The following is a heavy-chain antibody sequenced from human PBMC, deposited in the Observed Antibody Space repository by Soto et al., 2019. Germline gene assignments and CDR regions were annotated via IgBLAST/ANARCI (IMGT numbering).Heavy chain of an antibody. CDR2: IYYSGST. CDR1: GGSISSGGYY. CDR3: ARRWGKGIAAAGRRVDY. D-gene: IGHD6-13*01. J-gene: IGHJ4*02. V-gene: IGHV4-31*03. Sequence: QVQLQESGPGLMKPSQTLSLTCTVSGGSISSGGYYWSWIGQHPGKGLEWIGYIYYSGSTYYNPSLKSRVTISVDTSKNQFSLKLSSVTAADTAVYYCARRWGKGIAAAGRRVDYWGQGTLVTVSS.